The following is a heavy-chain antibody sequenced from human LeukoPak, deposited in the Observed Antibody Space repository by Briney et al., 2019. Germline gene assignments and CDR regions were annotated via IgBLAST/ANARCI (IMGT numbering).Heavy chain of an antibody. CDR2: IYYSGST. CDR1: GGSISSGGYY. CDR3: AREQLGIGYYFDY. V-gene: IGHV4-31*03. D-gene: IGHD7-27*01. J-gene: IGHJ4*02. Sequence: PSETLSLTCTVSGGSISSGGYYWSWIRQHPGKGLEWIGYIYYSGSTYYNPSLKSRVTISVDTSKNQFSLKLSSVTAADTAVYYCAREQLGIGYYFDYWGQGTLVTVSS.